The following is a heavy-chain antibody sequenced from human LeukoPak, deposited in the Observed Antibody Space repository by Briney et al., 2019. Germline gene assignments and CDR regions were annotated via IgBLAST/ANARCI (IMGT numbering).Heavy chain of an antibody. CDR1: GFTFSSYS. CDR2: ISSSSSYI. CDR3: ARTGSSGSYSFYFDY. J-gene: IGHJ4*02. V-gene: IGHV3-21*01. D-gene: IGHD1-26*01. Sequence: PGGSLRLSCAASGFTFSSYSMNWVRQAPGKGLEWVSSISSSSSYIYYADSVKGRFTISRDNAKNSLYLQMNSLRAEDTAVYYCARTGSSGSYSFYFDYWGQGTLVTVSS.